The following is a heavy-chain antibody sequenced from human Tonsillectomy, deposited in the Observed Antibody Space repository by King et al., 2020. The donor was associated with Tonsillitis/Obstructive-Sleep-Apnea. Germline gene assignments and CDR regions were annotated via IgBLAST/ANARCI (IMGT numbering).Heavy chain of an antibody. J-gene: IGHJ4*02. CDR2: ISSSSCTI. Sequence: VQLVESGGGLVQPGGSLRLSCAASGFTFSSYSMNWVRQAPGKGLEWVSYISSSSCTIYYADSVKGRFTISRDNAKNSLYLQMNSLRDEDTAVYYCAREPYCGGDCYAGSFDYWGQGTLVTVSS. CDR1: GFTFSSYS. V-gene: IGHV3-48*02. CDR3: AREPYCGGDCYAGSFDY. D-gene: IGHD2-21*01.